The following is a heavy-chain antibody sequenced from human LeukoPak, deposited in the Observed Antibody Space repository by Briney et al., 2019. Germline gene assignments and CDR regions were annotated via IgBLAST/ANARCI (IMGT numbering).Heavy chain of an antibody. J-gene: IGHJ4*02. CDR2: ISGSGAST. CDR1: GFTLSTNA. D-gene: IGHD1-1*01. V-gene: IGHV3-23*01. CDR3: TRDRGAYNLYDY. Sequence: GGSLRLSCLTSGFTLSTNAMSWVRQAPGKGLEWISGISGSGASTYYADSVKGRFTISRDDSRNTLYLQMNSLRGDDTAVYYCTRDRGAYNLYDYWGQGTLVTVSS.